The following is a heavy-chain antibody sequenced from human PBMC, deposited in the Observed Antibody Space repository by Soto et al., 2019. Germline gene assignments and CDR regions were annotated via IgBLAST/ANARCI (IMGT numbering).Heavy chain of an antibody. CDR3: ARSATVTDFDY. Sequence: SETLSLTCAVSGGSISSGGYSWSWIRQPPGKGLEWIGYIYHSGSTYYNPSLKSRVTISVDRSKNQFSLKLSSVTAADTAVYYCARSATVTDFDYWGQGTLVTVPS. D-gene: IGHD4-17*01. CDR1: GGSISSGGYS. CDR2: IYHSGST. V-gene: IGHV4-30-2*01. J-gene: IGHJ4*02.